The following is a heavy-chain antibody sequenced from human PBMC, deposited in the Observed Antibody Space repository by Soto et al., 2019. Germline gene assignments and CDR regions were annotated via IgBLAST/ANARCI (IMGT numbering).Heavy chain of an antibody. D-gene: IGHD6-13*01. V-gene: IGHV1-18*04. J-gene: IGHJ6*02. Sequence: ASVKVSCKASGYTFTGCGISWVRQAPGQGLEWMGWISAYNGNTNYAQKLQGRVTMTTDTSTSTAYMELRSLRSDDTAVYYCARDLRRAIAAAQAAYYYGMDVWGQGTTVTVSS. CDR1: GYTFTGCG. CDR2: ISAYNGNT. CDR3: ARDLRRAIAAAQAAYYYGMDV.